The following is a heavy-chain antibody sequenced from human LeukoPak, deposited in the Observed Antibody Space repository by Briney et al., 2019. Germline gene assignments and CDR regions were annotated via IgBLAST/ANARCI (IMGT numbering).Heavy chain of an antibody. J-gene: IGHJ4*02. CDR3: ARRGSSAYFDY. CDR1: GYSFTSDW. Sequence: GESLKISCKASGYSFTSDWIAWVRQMPGKGLEWMGIIYPGDSDTRYSPSFQGQVTISVDKSISTAYLQWSSLKASDTAIYYCARRGSSAYFDYWGQGTLVTVSS. CDR2: IYPGDSDT. V-gene: IGHV5-51*01. D-gene: IGHD2-2*01.